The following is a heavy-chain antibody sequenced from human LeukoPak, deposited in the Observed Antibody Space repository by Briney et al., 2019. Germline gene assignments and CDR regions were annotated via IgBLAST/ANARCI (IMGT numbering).Heavy chain of an antibody. CDR2: IDPSDSYT. Sequence: AGESLKISCKGSEYSFTSYLISWVRQMPGKGLEWMGRIDPSDSYTNYSPSFQGHVTISADKSISTAYLQWSSLKASDTAMYYCAIKYYYYYGMDVWGQETTVTVSS. CDR3: AIKYYYYYGMDV. CDR1: EYSFTSYL. V-gene: IGHV5-10-1*01. J-gene: IGHJ6*02.